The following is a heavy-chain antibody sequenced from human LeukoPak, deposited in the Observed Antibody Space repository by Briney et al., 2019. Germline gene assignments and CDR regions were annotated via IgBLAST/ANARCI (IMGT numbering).Heavy chain of an antibody. CDR2: IYHSGST. CDR3: ARESIVATMFDY. Sequence: VKPSETLSLTCTVSGYSISSGYYWGWIRQPPGKGLEWIGSIYHSGSTYYNPSLKSRVTTSVDTSKNQFSLKLSSVTAADTAVYYCARESIVATMFDYWGQGTLVTVSS. J-gene: IGHJ4*02. V-gene: IGHV4-38-2*02. D-gene: IGHD5-12*01. CDR1: GYSISSGYY.